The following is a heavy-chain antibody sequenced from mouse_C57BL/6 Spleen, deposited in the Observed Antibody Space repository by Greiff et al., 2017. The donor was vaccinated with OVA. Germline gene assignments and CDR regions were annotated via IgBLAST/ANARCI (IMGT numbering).Heavy chain of an antibody. CDR1: GFTFSDYG. J-gene: IGHJ2*01. CDR2: ISSGSSTI. V-gene: IGHV5-17*01. CDR3: ARQREKYGNYYFDY. D-gene: IGHD2-1*01. Sequence: EVQLQESGGGLVKPGGSLKLSCAASGFTFSDYGMHWVRQAPEKGLEWVAYISSGSSTIYYADTVKGRFTISRDNAKNTLFLQMTSLRSEDTAMYYCARQREKYGNYYFDYWGQGTTLTVSS.